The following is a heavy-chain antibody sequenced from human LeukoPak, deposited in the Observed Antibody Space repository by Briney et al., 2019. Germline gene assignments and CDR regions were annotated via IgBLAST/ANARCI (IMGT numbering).Heavy chain of an antibody. J-gene: IGHJ2*01. CDR1: GGPLSCYY. CDR2: IYYSGGT. V-gene: IGHV4-59*01. Sequence: SGTPSLTCTVSGGPLSCYYWSWVPQAPREGLEWVGDIYYSGGTHYNPSLKSRVTISVDTSKNQFSLKLSSVTAADTAVYYCARVPPYYYDSSGYNPEPRYWYFDLWGRGTLVTVSS. CDR3: ARVPPYYYDSSGYNPEPRYWYFDL. D-gene: IGHD3-22*01.